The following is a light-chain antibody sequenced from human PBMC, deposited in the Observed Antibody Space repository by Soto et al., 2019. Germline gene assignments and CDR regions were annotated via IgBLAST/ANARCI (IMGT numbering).Light chain of an antibody. CDR2: EVS. J-gene: IGLJ3*02. CDR1: SSDVGGYGY. CDR3: SSYTTSTTWV. Sequence: QPVLTQPASVSGSPGQSITIYCSGTSSDVGGYGYVSWYQQHPGKAPKLMIYEVSNRPSGVSDRFSGSKSANTASLTISGLQAEDEADYYCSSYTTSTTWVFGGGTKLTVL. V-gene: IGLV2-14*01.